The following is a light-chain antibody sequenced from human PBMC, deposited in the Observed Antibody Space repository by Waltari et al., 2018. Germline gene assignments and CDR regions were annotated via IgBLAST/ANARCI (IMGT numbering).Light chain of an antibody. J-gene: IGLJ3*02. CDR1: ILGHKY. CDR3: QALGTGAWV. V-gene: IGLV3-1*01. CDR2: QDT. Sequence: SYELTQPPSVSVSPGQTASITCSGDILGHKYASWYQKKPGQYPLLVIYQDTKRPSEIPERFSGSKSANAATLTITGTQAVDEADYYCQALGTGAWVFGGGTKLTVL.